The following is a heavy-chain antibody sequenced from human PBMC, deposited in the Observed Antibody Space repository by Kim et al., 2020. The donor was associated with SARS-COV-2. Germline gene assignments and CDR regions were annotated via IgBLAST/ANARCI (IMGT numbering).Heavy chain of an antibody. V-gene: IGHV7-4-1*02. Sequence: ASVKVSCKASGYTFLTYTINWVRQAPGQWLEWMGWIYTDTGNPSYAQGFTGRFVFSLDTSVTTAYLHITSLNAEDTAVYYCVRDVHGGPHLFEYWRQVTL. D-gene: IGHD2-15*01. CDR1: GYTFLTYT. J-gene: IGHJ4*02. CDR2: IYTDTGNP. CDR3: VRDVHGGPHLFEY.